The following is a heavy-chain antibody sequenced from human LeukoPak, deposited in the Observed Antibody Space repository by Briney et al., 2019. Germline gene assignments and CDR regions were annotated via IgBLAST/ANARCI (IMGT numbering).Heavy chain of an antibody. CDR2: IYFSGST. Sequence: PSETLSLTCTVSGGSISSYYWSWIRQPPGKGLEWIGYIYFSGSTTYNPPLKSRVSISVDTSKNHFSLKLSSVTAADTAVYYCARDEDYGGTFDYWGQGTLVTVSS. CDR3: ARDEDYGGTFDY. CDR1: GGSISSYY. V-gene: IGHV4-59*12. D-gene: IGHD4-23*01. J-gene: IGHJ4*02.